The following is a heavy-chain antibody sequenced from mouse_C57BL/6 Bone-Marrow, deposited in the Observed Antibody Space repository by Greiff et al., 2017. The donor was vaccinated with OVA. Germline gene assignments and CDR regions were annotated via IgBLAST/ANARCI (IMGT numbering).Heavy chain of an antibody. CDR3: AREGYDGYPWFAY. D-gene: IGHD2-3*01. J-gene: IGHJ3*01. CDR1: GYTFTSYW. Sequence: QVQLKQPGAELVRPGTSVKLSCKASGYTFTSYWMHWVKQRPGQGLEWIGVIDPSDSYTNYNQKFKGKATLTVDTSSSTAYMQLSSLTSEDSAVYYCAREGYDGYPWFAYWGQGTLVTVSA. V-gene: IGHV1-59*01. CDR2: IDPSDSYT.